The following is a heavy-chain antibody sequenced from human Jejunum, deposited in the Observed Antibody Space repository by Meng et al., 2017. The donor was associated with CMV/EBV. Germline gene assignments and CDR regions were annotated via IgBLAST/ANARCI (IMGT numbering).Heavy chain of an antibody. D-gene: IGHD5-18*01. V-gene: IGHV4-61*08. Sequence: LTFTVAGDSVTPRGHFWSWIRQSPGKGLEWIGYISYSATTQYNPSFRSRVSILVDASNSQFSLKLTSVTVADTAIYFCARGYSDFDYWGQGTLVTVSS. CDR3: ARGYSDFDY. CDR1: GDSVTPRGHF. CDR2: ISYSATT. J-gene: IGHJ4*02.